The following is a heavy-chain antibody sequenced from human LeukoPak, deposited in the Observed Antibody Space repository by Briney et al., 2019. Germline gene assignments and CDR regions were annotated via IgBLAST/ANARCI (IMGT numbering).Heavy chain of an antibody. D-gene: IGHD3-10*01. CDR2: ISAYNGNT. CDR3: ARGYYGSGSYYSKKNYYYYYMDV. J-gene: IGHJ6*03. CDR1: GYTFTSYG. Sequence: ASVKVSCKASGYTFTSYGISWVRQAPGQGLEWMGWISAYNGNTNYAQKFQGRVTMTRDTSISTAYMELSRLRSDDTAVYYCARGYYGSGSYYSKKNYYYYYMDVWGKGTTVTVSS. V-gene: IGHV1-18*01.